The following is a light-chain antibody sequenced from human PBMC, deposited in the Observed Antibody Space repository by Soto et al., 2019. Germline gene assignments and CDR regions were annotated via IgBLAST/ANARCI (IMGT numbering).Light chain of an antibody. J-gene: IGKJ1*01. CDR1: QSVSTNY. CDR3: QQYGSSPPT. CDR2: GAS. V-gene: IGKV3-20*01. Sequence: EIVLTQSPGTLSLSPGERATLSCRASQSVSTNYLAWYQRKPGQAPRLLIYGASSRATDIPDRFSGSGSGTDFPLTITRLKPEDLAVYYCQQYGSSPPTFGQGTKVEIK.